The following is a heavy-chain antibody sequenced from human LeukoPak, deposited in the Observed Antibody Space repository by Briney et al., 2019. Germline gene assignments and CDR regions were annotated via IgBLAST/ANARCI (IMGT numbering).Heavy chain of an antibody. CDR3: ARHYYDSSAYFNY. CDR1: GGSISGYY. D-gene: IGHD3-22*01. Sequence: PSETLSLTCTVSGGSISGYYWSWIRQPPGKGLEWIGYIYYGGSTNYNPSLKSRVTISVDMSKNQFSLKLSSVTAADTAVYYCARHYYDSSAYFNYWGQGTLVTVSS. CDR2: IYYGGST. V-gene: IGHV4-59*01. J-gene: IGHJ4*02.